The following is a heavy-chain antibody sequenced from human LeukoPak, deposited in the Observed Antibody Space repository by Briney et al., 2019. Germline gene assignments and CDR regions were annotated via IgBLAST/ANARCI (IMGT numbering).Heavy chain of an antibody. Sequence: SETLSLTCTVSGGSISSTRYYWGWIRQPPGKGLEWIGSIYYTGNTYYNASLKSRVTISIDTSKNQISLRLTSVTAADTTNCARQTGSGLFTLQGGQGTLVTVSS. CDR1: GGSISSTRYY. CDR3: ARQTGSGLFTLQ. V-gene: IGHV4-39*01. CDR2: IYYTGNT. D-gene: IGHD3/OR15-3a*01. J-gene: IGHJ4*02.